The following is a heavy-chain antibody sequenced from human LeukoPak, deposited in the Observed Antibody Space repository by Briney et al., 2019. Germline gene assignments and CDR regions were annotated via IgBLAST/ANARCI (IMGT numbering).Heavy chain of an antibody. CDR2: INPRGGSA. V-gene: IGHV1-46*01. Sequence: ASVKVSSKASGYTFTSFFMHWVRQAPGQGLEWMGIINPRGGSATSAQRFQGRLTVTRDTSTSTVYMELSSPTSEDTAVYYCARDYHGSGSLTTFDSWGQGTLVTVSS. CDR3: ARDYHGSGSLTTFDS. J-gene: IGHJ4*02. CDR1: GYTFTSFF. D-gene: IGHD3-10*01.